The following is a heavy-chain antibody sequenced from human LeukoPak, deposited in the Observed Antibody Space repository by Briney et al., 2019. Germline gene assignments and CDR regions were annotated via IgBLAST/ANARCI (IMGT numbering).Heavy chain of an antibody. CDR1: GFTFSSYA. Sequence: GGSLRLSCAASGFTFSSYAMSWVRQAPGKGLEWVSAISGSGGSTYYADSVKGRFTISRDNSKNTLYLQMNSLRAEDTAVYYCAKDLWFGELRPPDAFDIWGQGTMVTVSS. D-gene: IGHD3-10*01. V-gene: IGHV3-23*01. CDR3: AKDLWFGELRPPDAFDI. CDR2: ISGSGGST. J-gene: IGHJ3*02.